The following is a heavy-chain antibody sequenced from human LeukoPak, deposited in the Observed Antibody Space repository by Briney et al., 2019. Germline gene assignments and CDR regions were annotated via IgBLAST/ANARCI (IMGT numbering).Heavy chain of an antibody. CDR2: IIPIFGTA. Sequence: SVKVSCKASGGTFSSYAISWVRQAPGQGLEWMGGIIPIFGTANYAQKFQGRVTITTDESTSTAYMELSSLRSEDTAVYYCARGRYYDSGGYPYYYYMDVWGKGTTVTVSS. J-gene: IGHJ6*03. CDR3: ARGRYYDSGGYPYYYYMDV. D-gene: IGHD3-22*01. CDR1: GGTFSSYA. V-gene: IGHV1-69*05.